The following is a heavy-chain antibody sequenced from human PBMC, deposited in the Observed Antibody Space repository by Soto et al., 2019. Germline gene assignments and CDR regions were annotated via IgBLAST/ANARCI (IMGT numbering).Heavy chain of an antibody. CDR2: ISYDGSNK. CDR3: ARDREYYDFWSGPFDY. CDR1: GFTFSSYA. D-gene: IGHD3-3*01. Sequence: QVQLVESGGGVVQPGRSLRLSCAASGFTFSSYAMHWVRQAPGKGLEWVAVISYDGSNKYYADSVKGRFTISRDNSKNTLYLQMNSLRAEDMAVYYCARDREYYDFWSGPFDYWGQGTLVTVSS. V-gene: IGHV3-30-3*01. J-gene: IGHJ4*02.